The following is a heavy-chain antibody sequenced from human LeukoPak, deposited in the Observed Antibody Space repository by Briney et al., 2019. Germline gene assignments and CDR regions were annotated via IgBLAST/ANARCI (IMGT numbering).Heavy chain of an antibody. Sequence: GGSLRLSCAASGFPFSNHAMSWVRQPPGKGLEWVSAISNGNTYYADSVRGRFTISRDDSKNMVYLQMNSLRVEGTARYYCVREAGYCASVCLKSNWFDPWGQGTLVTVS. V-gene: IGHV3-23*01. CDR1: GFPFSNHA. CDR2: ISNGNT. CDR3: VREAGYCASVCLKSNWFDP. J-gene: IGHJ5*02. D-gene: IGHD2-21*02.